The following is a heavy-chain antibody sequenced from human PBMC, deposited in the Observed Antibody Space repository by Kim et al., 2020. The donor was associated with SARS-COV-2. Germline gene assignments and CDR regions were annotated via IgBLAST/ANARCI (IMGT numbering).Heavy chain of an antibody. CDR1: GSTFSNYW. J-gene: IGHJ4*02. CDR2: SNSDGSNT. V-gene: IGHV3-74*01. D-gene: IGHD7-27*01. Sequence: GGSLRLSCAASGSTFSNYWMQWVRQVPGKGLVWVSHSNSDGSNTNYADSVKGRFTTSRDNANNTPYLQMTSLRAEDTAVYYCASDTWGLDYWGQGTLVTVSS. CDR3: ASDTWGLDY.